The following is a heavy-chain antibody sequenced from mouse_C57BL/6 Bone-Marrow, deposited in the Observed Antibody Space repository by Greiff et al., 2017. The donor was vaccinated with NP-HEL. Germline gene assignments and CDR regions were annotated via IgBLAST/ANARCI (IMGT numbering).Heavy chain of an antibody. CDR3: ARFDGYYPSC. D-gene: IGHD2-3*01. CDR2: LHPNRGST. J-gene: IGHJ3*01. V-gene: IGHV1-64*01. CDR1: GSTFPSSW. Sequence: VQLQQPAAELVKPGASVKWSCKASGSTFPSSWMHWVKQRPGQGLGWIGMLHPNRGSTNYNEKFKSKATLTVDKSSSTAYMQLSSLTSEDSAVYYCARFDGYYPSCWGQETLVTGSA.